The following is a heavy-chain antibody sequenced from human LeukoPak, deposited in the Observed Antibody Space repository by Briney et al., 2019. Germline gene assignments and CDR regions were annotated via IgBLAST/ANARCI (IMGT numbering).Heavy chain of an antibody. CDR3: TTGYYYGSGSYYHYYFDY. Sequence: PGGSLRLSCAASGFTFSNAWMSWVRQAPGKGLEWVGRIKSKTDGGTTDYAAPVKGRFTISRDDSKNTLYLQMNSLKTEDTAVYYCTTGYYYGSGSYYHYYFDYWGQGTLVTVSS. D-gene: IGHD3-10*01. CDR2: IKSKTDGGTT. V-gene: IGHV3-15*01. CDR1: GFTFSNAW. J-gene: IGHJ4*02.